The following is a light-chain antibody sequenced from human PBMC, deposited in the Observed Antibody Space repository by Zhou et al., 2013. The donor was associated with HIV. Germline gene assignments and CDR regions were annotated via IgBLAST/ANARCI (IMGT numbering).Light chain of an antibody. CDR2: GAS. CDR1: QGISSG. Sequence: AIRLTQSPPSLSASVGDSVTITCRASQGISSGLAWYQQKPGQTPKLLITGASSLIAGVPLRFSGSGSGSQFTLTISSLHPEDFAIYYCQQFSDYPHTFGQGTKAGDQ. V-gene: IGKV1D-13*01. CDR3: QQFSDYPHT. J-gene: IGKJ2*01.